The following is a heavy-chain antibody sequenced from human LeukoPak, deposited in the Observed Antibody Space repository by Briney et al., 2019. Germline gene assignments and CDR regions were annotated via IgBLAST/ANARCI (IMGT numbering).Heavy chain of an antibody. Sequence: SVTVSCKASGYTFTSYGISWVRQAPGQGLEWMGGIIPIFGTANYAQKFQGRVTITADESTSTAYMELSSLRSEDTAVYYCATEPILTGYYKYYYYGMDVWGQGTTVTVSS. CDR1: GYTFTSYG. CDR2: IIPIFGTA. J-gene: IGHJ6*02. CDR3: ATEPILTGYYKYYYYGMDV. V-gene: IGHV1-69*13. D-gene: IGHD3-9*01.